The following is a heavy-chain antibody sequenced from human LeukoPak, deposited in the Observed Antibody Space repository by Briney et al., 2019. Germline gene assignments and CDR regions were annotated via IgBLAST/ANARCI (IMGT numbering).Heavy chain of an antibody. CDR3: VRGNNRSPVDY. CDR1: GFTFSSYW. Sequence: GGSLRLSCAASGFTFSSYWMHWVRQAPGKGLVWVSRINPDGRTTTYTDSVKGRFTISRDNAKNTLYLQMNSLRADDTALYYCVRGNNRSPVDYWGQGTLVTVSS. CDR2: INPDGRTT. V-gene: IGHV3-74*01. J-gene: IGHJ4*02. D-gene: IGHD1/OR15-1a*01.